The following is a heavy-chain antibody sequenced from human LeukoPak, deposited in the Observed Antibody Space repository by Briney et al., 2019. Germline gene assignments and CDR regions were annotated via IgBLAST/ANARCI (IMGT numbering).Heavy chain of an antibody. CDR2: IKEDGSDK. J-gene: IGHJ4*02. CDR1: GFTFTSYW. D-gene: IGHD3-10*02. V-gene: IGHV3-7*04. CDR3: TRGTKFGD. Sequence: PGGSLRLSCAASGFTFTSYWMSWVRQAPGKGLEWVANIKEDGSDKYYVDSVKGRFTISRDNAKNSLYLQMNSLRVEDTAVYYCTRGTKFGDWGQGTLVTVSS.